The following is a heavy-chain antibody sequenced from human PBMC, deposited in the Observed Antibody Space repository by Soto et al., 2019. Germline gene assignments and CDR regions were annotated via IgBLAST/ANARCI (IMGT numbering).Heavy chain of an antibody. CDR2: IYASGAT. V-gene: IGHV4-59*01. CDR1: GGSISTYY. Sequence: SETLSLTCTVSGGSISTYYWSWIRQPPGGTLEWVGYIYASGATTYNPSLESRVTMSVDMPNNEFSLELTSLTAADTAVYYCARSHSFDGSIYHYYFDFWGQGTLVTVSS. CDR3: ARSHSFDGSIYHYYFDF. J-gene: IGHJ4*02. D-gene: IGHD3-10*01.